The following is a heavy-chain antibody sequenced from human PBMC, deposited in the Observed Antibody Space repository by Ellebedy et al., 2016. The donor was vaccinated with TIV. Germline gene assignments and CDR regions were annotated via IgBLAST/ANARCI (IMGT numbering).Heavy chain of an antibody. J-gene: IGHJ6*02. Sequence: ASVKVSCKASGYTFTGYYMHWVRQATGQGLEWMGWINPNSGGTNYAQKFQGRVTMTRDTSISTAYMELSRLRSDDTAVYYCARVLVNGDYYGMDVWGQGTTVTVSS. CDR2: INPNSGGT. CDR3: ARVLVNGDYYGMDV. D-gene: IGHD3-9*01. CDR1: GYTFTGYY. V-gene: IGHV1-2*02.